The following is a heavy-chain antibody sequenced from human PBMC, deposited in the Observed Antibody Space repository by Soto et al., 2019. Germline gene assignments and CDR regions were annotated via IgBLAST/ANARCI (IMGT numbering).Heavy chain of an antibody. V-gene: IGHV3-30*18. D-gene: IGHD3-10*01. CDR3: AKETHFYVSGSTDY. CDR1: GFIFSNYG. CDR2: ISYDGKVQ. J-gene: IGHJ4*02. Sequence: QVQLVESGGGVVQPGRSLRLSCAASGFIFSNYGMHWVRQAPGKGLEWVAVISYDGKVQYYADSVKGRFTVSRDNSKNTLNLQMNSLKTEDTAVYFCAKETHFYVSGSTDYWGQGTLVTVSS.